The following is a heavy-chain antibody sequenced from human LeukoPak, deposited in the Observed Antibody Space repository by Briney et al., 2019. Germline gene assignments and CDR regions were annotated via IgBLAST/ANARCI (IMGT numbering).Heavy chain of an antibody. J-gene: IGHJ6*03. CDR1: GFIFSTYN. V-gene: IGHV3-21*01. CDR3: ARPPDNYYYYYMDV. Sequence: GGSLRLSCAASGFIFSTYNMNWVRQAPGKGLEWVSSISSSSSYIYYADSVKGRFTISRDNAKNSLYLQMNSLRAEDTAVYYCARPPDNYYYYYMDVWGKGTTVTVSS. CDR2: ISSSSSYI.